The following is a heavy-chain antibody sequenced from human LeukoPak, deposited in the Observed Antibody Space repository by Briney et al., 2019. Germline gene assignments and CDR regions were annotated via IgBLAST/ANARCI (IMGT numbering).Heavy chain of an antibody. CDR2: IIPIFGTA. V-gene: IGHV1-69*01. Sequence: SVKVSCKASGGTFSSYAISWVRQAPGQGLEWMGGIIPIFGTANYAQKFQGRVTITADVSTSTAYMELSSLRSEDTAVYYCARGTLVGATLGGNDYWGQGTLVTVSS. CDR3: ARGTLVGATLGGNDY. D-gene: IGHD1-26*01. J-gene: IGHJ4*02. CDR1: GGTFSSYA.